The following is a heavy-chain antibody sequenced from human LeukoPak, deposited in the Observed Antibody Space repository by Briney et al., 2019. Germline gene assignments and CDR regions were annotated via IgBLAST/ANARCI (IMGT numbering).Heavy chain of an antibody. CDR2: INHNGNVN. Sequence: PGGSLRLSCAASRFTFSSYWMNWARQAPGKGLEWVASINHNGNVNYYVDSVKGRFTISRGNAKNSLYLQMSNLRAEDTAVYFCARGGGLDVWGQGATVTVSS. CDR3: ARGGGLDV. V-gene: IGHV3-7*03. D-gene: IGHD3-16*01. J-gene: IGHJ6*02. CDR1: RFTFSSYW.